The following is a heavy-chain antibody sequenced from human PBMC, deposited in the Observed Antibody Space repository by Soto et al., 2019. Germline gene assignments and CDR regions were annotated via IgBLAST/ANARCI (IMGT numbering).Heavy chain of an antibody. CDR1: GASLSRYY. CDR2: IYATGDT. CDR3: VRDGTKNLRDRFEP. Sequence: SETLSLTCNVSGASLSRYYWSWIRQPPGKGLEWIGRIYATGDTDYNPSLKSRISMSVDMSKKKFSLTLRSVTAANTAIYYCVRDGTKNLRDRFEPWGRGILVTVSS. D-gene: IGHD1-26*01. J-gene: IGHJ5*02. V-gene: IGHV4-4*07.